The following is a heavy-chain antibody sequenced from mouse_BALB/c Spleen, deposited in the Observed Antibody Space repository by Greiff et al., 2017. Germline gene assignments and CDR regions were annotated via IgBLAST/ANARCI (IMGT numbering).Heavy chain of an antibody. Sequence: EVKLVESGGGLVQPGGSLKLSCAASGFTFSSYTMSWVRQTPEKRLEWVAYISNGGGSTYYPDTVKGRFTISRDNAKNTLYLQMSSLKSEDTAMYYCARQRGAAMDYWGQGTSVTVSS. J-gene: IGHJ4*01. CDR2: ISNGGGST. CDR1: GFTFSSYT. CDR3: ARQRGAAMDY. V-gene: IGHV5-12-2*01.